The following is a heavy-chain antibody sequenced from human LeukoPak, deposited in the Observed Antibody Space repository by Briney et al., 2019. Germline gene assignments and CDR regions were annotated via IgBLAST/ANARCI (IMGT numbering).Heavy chain of an antibody. CDR1: GFIFSSYA. D-gene: IGHD2-15*01. J-gene: IGHJ4*02. CDR2: ILYAGSNK. V-gene: IGHV3-30*04. CDR3: ARGGGQGPFDY. Sequence: GGSLRLSCAASGFIFSSYAMHWVRQAPGKGLERVAVILYAGSNKYYADSVKGRFTISRDNSKNTRYLQMNSLRAEDTAVYYCARGGGQGPFDYWGQGTLVTVSS.